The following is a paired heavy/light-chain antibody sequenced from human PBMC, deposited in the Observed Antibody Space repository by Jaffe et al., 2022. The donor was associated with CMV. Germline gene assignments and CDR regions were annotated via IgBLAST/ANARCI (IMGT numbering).Heavy chain of an antibody. V-gene: IGHV3-23*01. D-gene: IGHD3-3*01. Sequence: EVQLLESGGGLVQPGGSLRLSCAASGFNSNSYAMHWVRQAPGKGLEWVSCISAGGGSTYYADSVKGRFTISRDNSRNTLYLQLNSLRAEDTALYFCAKDGERDFWSGSFIYTYSGMDVWGPGTTVTVSS. CDR2: ISAGGGST. CDR1: GFNSNSYA. CDR3: AKDGERDFWSGSFIYTYSGMDV. J-gene: IGHJ6*02.
Light chain of an antibody. CDR1: QSVSANY. Sequence: EIVLTQSPGTLSLSPGERATLSCRASQSVSANYLTWYQHKPGQAPRLLIYGASSRATGIPDRFSGSGSGTDFTLTISRLEPEDFAVYYCQYYGSSPLFTFGPGTKVDIK. CDR2: GAS. J-gene: IGKJ3*01. CDR3: QYYGSSPLFT. V-gene: IGKV3-20*01.